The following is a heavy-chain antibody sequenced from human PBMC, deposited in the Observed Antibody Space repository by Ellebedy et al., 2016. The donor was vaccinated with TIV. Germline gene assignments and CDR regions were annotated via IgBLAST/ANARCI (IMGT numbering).Heavy chain of an antibody. J-gene: IGHJ4*02. CDR2: IYYSGST. Sequence: MPSETLSLTCTVSGGSISSGGYYWSWIRQHPGKGREWIGYIYYSGSTYYNPSLKSRVTISVDTSKNQFSLKLSSVTAADTAVYYCARGYSYGPVDYWGQGTLVTVSS. D-gene: IGHD5-18*01. CDR3: ARGYSYGPVDY. CDR1: GGSISSGGYY. V-gene: IGHV4-31*03.